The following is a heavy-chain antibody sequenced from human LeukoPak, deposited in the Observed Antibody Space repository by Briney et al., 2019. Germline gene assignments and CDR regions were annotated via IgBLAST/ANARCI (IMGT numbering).Heavy chain of an antibody. CDR1: GGSFSGYY. J-gene: IGHJ4*02. CDR3: ARGLAAAGTGEEAFDC. CDR2: TNHSGST. Sequence: SETLSLTCAVYGGSFSGYYWSWIRQPPGKGLEWIGETNHSGSTNYNPSLKSRVTISVDTSKNQFSLKLSSVTAADTAVYYCARGLAAAGTGEEAFDCWGQGTLVTVSS. V-gene: IGHV4-34*01. D-gene: IGHD6-13*01.